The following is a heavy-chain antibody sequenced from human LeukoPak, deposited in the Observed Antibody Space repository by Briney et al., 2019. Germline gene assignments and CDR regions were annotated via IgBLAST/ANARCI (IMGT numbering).Heavy chain of an antibody. CDR2: INHSGST. J-gene: IGHJ4*02. V-gene: IGHV4-34*01. CDR1: GGSISSYY. Sequence: SETLSLTCTVSGGSISSYYWSWIRQPPGKGLEWIGEINHSGSTNYNPSLKSRVTISVDTSKNQFSLKLSSVTAADTAVYYCARSLYGASYYYDSSGYSYFDYWGQGTLVTVSS. D-gene: IGHD3-22*01. CDR3: ARSLYGASYYYDSSGYSYFDY.